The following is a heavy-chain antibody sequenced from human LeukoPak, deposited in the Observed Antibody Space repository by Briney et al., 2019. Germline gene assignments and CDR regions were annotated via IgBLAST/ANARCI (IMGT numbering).Heavy chain of an antibody. Sequence: ASVKVSCKASGYTFTGYYMHWVRQAPGQGLEWMGWINPNSGGTNYAQKFQGRVTMTRDTSISTAYMELSRLRSDDTAVYYCARDPPAARRHAFDIWGQGTMVTVSS. CDR3: ARDPPAARRHAFDI. J-gene: IGHJ3*02. CDR2: INPNSGGT. V-gene: IGHV1-2*02. D-gene: IGHD2-2*01. CDR1: GYTFTGYY.